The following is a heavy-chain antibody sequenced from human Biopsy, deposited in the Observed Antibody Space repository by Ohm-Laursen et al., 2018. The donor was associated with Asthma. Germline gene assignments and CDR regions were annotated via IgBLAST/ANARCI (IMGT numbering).Heavy chain of an antibody. J-gene: IGHJ6*02. Sequence: SSVKVSCKASGYTFIGCHIHWVRQAPGQGLEWMGGIIPIFDTPNSAQKFQGRVTITADESTSTGYMELSSLRSEDTAVYYCASSGGNYGFYGMDVWGQGTTVTVSS. D-gene: IGHD4-11*01. CDR1: GYTFIGCH. CDR3: ASSGGNYGFYGMDV. V-gene: IGHV1-69*01. CDR2: IIPIFDTP.